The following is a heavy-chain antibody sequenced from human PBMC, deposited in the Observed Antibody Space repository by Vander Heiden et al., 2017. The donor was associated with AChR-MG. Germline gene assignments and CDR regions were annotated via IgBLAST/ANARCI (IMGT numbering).Heavy chain of an antibody. D-gene: IGHD3-16*02. CDR1: GFTFRTYA. V-gene: IGHV3-30*18. CDR2: ISYDGSNT. J-gene: IGHJ4*02. CDR3: AKDGITFGGVIVPRPDY. Sequence: SLRLSCSAYGFTFRTYAMPWVRQAPGKGLEWVAIISYDGSNTDYMDSVKGRFTISRDNSKNTLFLQMNSLRPEDTAVYFCAKDGITFGGVIVPRPDYWGQGTLVTVSS.